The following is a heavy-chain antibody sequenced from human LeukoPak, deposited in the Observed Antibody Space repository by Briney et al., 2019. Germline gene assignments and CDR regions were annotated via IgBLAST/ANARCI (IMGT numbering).Heavy chain of an antibody. J-gene: IGHJ5*02. V-gene: IGHV3-30*03. Sequence: GRSLRLSCAASGFTFSSYGMHWVRQAPGKGLEWVAVISYDGSNKYYADSVKGRFTISRDNSKNTLYLQMNSLRAEDTAVYYCARDVEQVVVTAHNWFDPWGQGTLVTVSS. CDR1: GFTFSSYG. CDR2: ISYDGSNK. CDR3: ARDVEQVVVTAHNWFDP. D-gene: IGHD2-21*02.